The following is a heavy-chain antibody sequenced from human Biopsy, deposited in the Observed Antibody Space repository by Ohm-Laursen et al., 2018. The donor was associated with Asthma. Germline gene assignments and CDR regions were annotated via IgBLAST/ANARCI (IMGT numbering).Heavy chain of an antibody. CDR1: DYTFNSAG. J-gene: IGHJ6*02. CDR3: ARAVDYSHYYGIDV. Sequence: GASVKVSCKTSDYTFNSAGITWVRQAPGQGLEWMGWISVYNGNTKVAQKLQDRVTMITDTSTSTAYMELRSLRSGDTAVYFCARAVDYSHYYGIDVWGQGTTVTVS. D-gene: IGHD3-10*01. CDR2: ISVYNGNT. V-gene: IGHV1-18*01.